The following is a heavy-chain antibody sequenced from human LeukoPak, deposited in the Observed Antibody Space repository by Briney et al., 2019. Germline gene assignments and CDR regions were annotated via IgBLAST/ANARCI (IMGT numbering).Heavy chain of an antibody. Sequence: GGSLRLSCAASGFTFSSYGMHWVRQAPGKGLEWVAVIWYDGSNKYYADFVKGRFTISRDNSKNTLYLQMNSLRAEDTAVYYCARDTNYYDSSGYYPGYYFDYWGQGTLVTVSS. CDR2: IWYDGSNK. CDR3: ARDTNYYDSSGYYPGYYFDY. J-gene: IGHJ4*02. D-gene: IGHD3-22*01. V-gene: IGHV3-33*01. CDR1: GFTFSSYG.